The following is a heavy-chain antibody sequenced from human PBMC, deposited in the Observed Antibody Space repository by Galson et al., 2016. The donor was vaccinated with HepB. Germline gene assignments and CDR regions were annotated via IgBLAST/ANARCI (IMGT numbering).Heavy chain of an antibody. CDR3: ARGPLRGPFVYYYGMDV. J-gene: IGHJ6*02. D-gene: IGHD3-10*01. Sequence: SCKASGYNFLDYGMYWVRQAPRQRPEWMSWINPENGNRKFSQKFQGRVNITEDTSATTVYMELSSLISEDTAVYFCARGPLRGPFVYYYGMDVWGQGTPVTVSS. CDR2: INPENGNR. V-gene: IGHV1-3*01. CDR1: GYNFLDYG.